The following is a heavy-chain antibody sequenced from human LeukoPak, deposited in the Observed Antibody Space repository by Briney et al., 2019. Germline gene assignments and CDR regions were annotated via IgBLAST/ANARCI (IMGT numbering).Heavy chain of an antibody. J-gene: IGHJ4*02. CDR2: IYTSGST. CDR1: GGSISIGSYY. CDR3: ARNGGVDTAMVPVSDY. Sequence: SQTLSLTCTVSGGSISIGSYYWSWIRQPAGKGLEWVGRIYTSGSTNYNPSLKSRVTISVDTSKNQFSLKLSSVTAADTAVYYCARNGGVDTAMVPVSDYWGQGTLVTVSS. V-gene: IGHV4-61*02. D-gene: IGHD5-18*01.